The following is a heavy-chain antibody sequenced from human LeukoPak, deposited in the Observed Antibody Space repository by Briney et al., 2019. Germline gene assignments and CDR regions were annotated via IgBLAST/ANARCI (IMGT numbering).Heavy chain of an antibody. CDR2: ISPSGDNT. J-gene: IGHJ5*02. CDR1: GFTFSSYG. D-gene: IGHD2-2*02. Sequence: GGSLRLSCAASGFTFSSYGMSWVRQAPGKGLEWVSAISPSGDNTYYADSMKGRFTISRDNSRNTLYLQVNTLRAADTALYYCAKTDCTSTSCYIGWFDPWGQGTLVTVSS. V-gene: IGHV3-23*01. CDR3: AKTDCTSTSCYIGWFDP.